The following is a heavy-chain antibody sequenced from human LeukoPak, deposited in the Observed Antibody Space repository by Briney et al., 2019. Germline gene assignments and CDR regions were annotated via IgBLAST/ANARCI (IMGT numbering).Heavy chain of an antibody. J-gene: IGHJ4*02. V-gene: IGHV3-9*01. CDR2: ISWNSGSI. D-gene: IGHD1-26*01. Sequence: PGRSLRLSCAASGFTFDDYAMHWVRQAPGKGLEWVSGISWNSGSIGYADSVKGRFTISRDNAKNSLYLQMNSLRAEDTALYYCAKVGYSYRGSYHYDYWGQGTLVTVSS. CDR3: AKVGYSYRGSYHYDY. CDR1: GFTFDDYA.